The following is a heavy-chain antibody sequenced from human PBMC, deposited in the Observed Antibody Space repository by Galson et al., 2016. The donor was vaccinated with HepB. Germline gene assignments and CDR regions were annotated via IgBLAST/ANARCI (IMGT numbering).Heavy chain of an antibody. D-gene: IGHD3-10*01. CDR3: ARDPTIGAPDWFDA. J-gene: IGHJ5*02. CDR2: IAHDATIK. V-gene: IGHV3-30*04. Sequence: SLRLSCAASGFTFSRHAMHWVRQAPGTGLEWVAVIAHDATIKYYADSVEGRFTISRDNSKNTLYLEMHSLRDEDMAVYYCARDPTIGAPDWFDAWGQGTLVTVTS. CDR1: GFTFSRHA.